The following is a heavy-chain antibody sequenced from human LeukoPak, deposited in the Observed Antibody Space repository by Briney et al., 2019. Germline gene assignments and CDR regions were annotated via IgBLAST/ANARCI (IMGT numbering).Heavy chain of an antibody. Sequence: PSETLSLTCTVSGGSISDYYWTWIRQPPGKGLEWIGYISYSGSTNYNPSLKSRVTISVDTSKNQFSLKLTSVTAADTAVYYCARDSRSSGRGYYFEYWGQGTLVTVSS. CDR1: GGSISDYY. CDR2: ISYSGST. V-gene: IGHV4-59*01. J-gene: IGHJ4*02. D-gene: IGHD6-19*01. CDR3: ARDSRSSGRGYYFEY.